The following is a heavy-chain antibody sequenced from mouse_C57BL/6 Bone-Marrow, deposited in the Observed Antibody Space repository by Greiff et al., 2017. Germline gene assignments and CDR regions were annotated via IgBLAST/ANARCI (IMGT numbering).Heavy chain of an antibody. J-gene: IGHJ4*01. D-gene: IGHD2-5*01. CDR1: GFTFSSYA. CDR2: ISDGGSYT. Sequence: DVHLVESGGGLVKPGGSLKLSCAASGFTFSSYAMSWVRQTPEKRLEWVATISDGGSYTYYPDIVKGRFTISRDNAKNNLYLQMSHLKSEDTAMYYCARDGAIAYYSTSYAMDYWGQGTSVTVSS. CDR3: ARDGAIAYYSTSYAMDY. V-gene: IGHV5-4*01.